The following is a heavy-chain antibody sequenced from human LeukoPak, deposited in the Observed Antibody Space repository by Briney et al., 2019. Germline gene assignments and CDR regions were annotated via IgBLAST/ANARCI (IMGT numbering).Heavy chain of an antibody. V-gene: IGHV4-59*01. D-gene: IGHD3-3*01. CDR2: IYYSGST. CDR3: ARAPLLGIFGLDP. CDR1: GGSISSYY. J-gene: IGHJ5*02. Sequence: SETLSLTCTVSGGSISSYYWSWIRQPPGKGLEWIGYIYYSGSTNYNPSLKSRVTISVDPSKNQFSLKLSSVTAADTAVYYCARAPLLGIFGLDPWGQGTLVTVSS.